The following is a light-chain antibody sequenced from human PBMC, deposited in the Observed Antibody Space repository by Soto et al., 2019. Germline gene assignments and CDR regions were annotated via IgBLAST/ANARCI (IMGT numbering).Light chain of an antibody. CDR2: GNS. Sequence: QSVLTQPPSVSGAPGQRVTISGTGGSSNIGTDYDVHGYQQLPGTAPKLLIYGNSNRPSGVPDRFSGSKSGTSASLAITGLQAEDDADYYCQSYDSSLSGCVFGTGTKLTVL. CDR1: SSNIGTDYD. CDR3: QSYDSSLSGCV. J-gene: IGLJ1*01. V-gene: IGLV1-40*01.